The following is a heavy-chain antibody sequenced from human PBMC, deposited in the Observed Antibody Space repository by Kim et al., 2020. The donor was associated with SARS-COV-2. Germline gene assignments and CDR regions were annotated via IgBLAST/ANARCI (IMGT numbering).Heavy chain of an antibody. V-gene: IGHV3-7*01. J-gene: IGHJ4*02. Sequence: YVDSVKGRFTISRDNAKNSLYLQMNSLRAEDTAVYYCARRRSSGYYYFDYWGQGTLVTVSS. CDR3: ARRRSSGYYYFDY. D-gene: IGHD5-12*01.